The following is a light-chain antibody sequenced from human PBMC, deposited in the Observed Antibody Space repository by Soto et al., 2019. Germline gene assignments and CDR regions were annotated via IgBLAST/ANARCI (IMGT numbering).Light chain of an antibody. Sequence: DIQMTHSPSTLSASVGDRVTITCRASQSISSWLAWYQQKPGKAPKLLIYDASSLESGVPSRFSGSGSGTEFTLTISSLQPDDFATYYCQQYNSYSPWTFGQGTKVDNK. CDR3: QQYNSYSPWT. V-gene: IGKV1-5*01. CDR1: QSISSW. CDR2: DAS. J-gene: IGKJ1*01.